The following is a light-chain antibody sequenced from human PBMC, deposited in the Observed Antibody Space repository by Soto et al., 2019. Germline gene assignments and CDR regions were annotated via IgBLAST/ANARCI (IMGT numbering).Light chain of an antibody. CDR3: QSADNSGIYYV. CDR2: KDI. V-gene: IGLV3-25*03. CDR1: ALPKQN. J-gene: IGLJ1*01. Sequence: SYELTQTPSVSVSPGQTARITCSGDALPKQNAYWYQQKPGQAPVLVIYKDIERPSGIPERFSGSSSGTTVTLTISRVQAEDKADYYCQSADNSGIYYVFGTGTKVTV.